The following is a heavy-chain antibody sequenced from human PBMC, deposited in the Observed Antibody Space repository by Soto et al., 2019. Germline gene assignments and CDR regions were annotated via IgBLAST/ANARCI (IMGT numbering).Heavy chain of an antibody. CDR3: ASTGEAPEVDGSGRGDAFDI. D-gene: IGHD1-26*01. J-gene: IGHJ3*02. Sequence: QVQLVQSGAEVKRPGSSVRVSCKASGGVFSLYGFSWVRQVPGHGPEWVGGVLPISGTANYAQKYQGRVTITVDKSTSTGYMELNSLTYEDTAVDYCASTGEAPEVDGSGRGDAFDIWGPGTKVTVSA. CDR2: VLPISGTA. V-gene: IGHV1-69*06. CDR1: GGVFSLYG.